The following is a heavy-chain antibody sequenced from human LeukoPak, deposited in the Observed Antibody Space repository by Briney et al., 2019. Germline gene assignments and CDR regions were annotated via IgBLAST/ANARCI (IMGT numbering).Heavy chain of an antibody. J-gene: IGHJ5*02. D-gene: IGHD3-10*01. CDR1: GYTFTSYG. V-gene: IGHV1-18*01. CDR3: ARDYAPGMVRGVTQKYNWFDP. CDR2: ISACNGNT. Sequence: AASVKVSCKASGYTFTSYGISWVRQAPGQGLEWMGWISACNGNTNYAQKLQGRVTMTTDTSTSTAYMELRSLRSDDTAVYYCARDYAPGMVRGVTQKYNWFDPWGQGTLVTVSS.